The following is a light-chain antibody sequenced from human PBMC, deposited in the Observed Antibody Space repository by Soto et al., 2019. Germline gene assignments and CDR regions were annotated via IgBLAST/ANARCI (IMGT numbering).Light chain of an antibody. J-gene: IGKJ1*01. V-gene: IGKV3-20*01. CDR1: QSVINNY. CDR3: QQYGSSGT. CDR2: GAS. Sequence: EIVLTQSPGTLSLSPGQRPTLSCTASQSVINNYLAWYQQQPGQAPRLLIYGASNRATGIPDRFSGSGSGTDFTLTISRLEPEDFAVYYCQQYGSSGTFGQGTKVDIK.